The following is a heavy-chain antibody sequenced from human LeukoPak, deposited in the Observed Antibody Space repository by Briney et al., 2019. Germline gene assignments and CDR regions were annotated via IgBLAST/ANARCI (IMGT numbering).Heavy chain of an antibody. CDR2: ISSSSSTI. Sequence: PRGSLRLSCAASGFTFSSYSMNWVRQAPGKGLEWVSYISSSSSTIYYADSVKGRFTISRDNAKNSLYLQMNSLRAEDTAVYYCARESEGAFDYWGQGTLVTVSS. J-gene: IGHJ4*02. CDR3: ARESEGAFDY. D-gene: IGHD3-3*01. CDR1: GFTFSSYS. V-gene: IGHV3-48*01.